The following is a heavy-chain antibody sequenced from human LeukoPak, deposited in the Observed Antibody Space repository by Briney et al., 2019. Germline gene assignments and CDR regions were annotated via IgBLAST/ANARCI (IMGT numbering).Heavy chain of an antibody. CDR3: ARDPVATSRFDY. J-gene: IGHJ4*02. D-gene: IGHD5-12*01. CDR2: ISNSASTI. Sequence: GGSLRLSCAASVFXFXSYSMNWXCQAPGKGLEWVSYISNSASTIYYADSVTGRFTISRDNAKNSLYLQMNSLRDEDTAVYYCARDPVATSRFDYWGQGTLVTVSS. CDR1: VFXFXSYS. V-gene: IGHV3-48*02.